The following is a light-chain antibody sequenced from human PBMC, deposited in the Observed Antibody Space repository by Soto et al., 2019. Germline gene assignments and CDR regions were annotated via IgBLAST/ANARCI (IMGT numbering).Light chain of an antibody. Sequence: QSALTQPPSASGSPGQSVTISCTGTSSDVGGYYYVSWYQHHPGKAPKLIIYEVIKRPSGVPDRFSGSKSDNTASLTVSGLRAEDEADYYCTSYAGSKNVVFGGGTKLTVL. CDR1: SSDVGGYYY. CDR2: EVI. V-gene: IGLV2-8*01. CDR3: TSYAGSKNVV. J-gene: IGLJ2*01.